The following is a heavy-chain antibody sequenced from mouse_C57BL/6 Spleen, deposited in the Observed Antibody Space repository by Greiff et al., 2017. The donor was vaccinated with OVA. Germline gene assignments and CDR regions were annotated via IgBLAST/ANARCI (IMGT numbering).Heavy chain of an antibody. CDR3: ARPYSPFAY. D-gene: IGHD2-12*01. CDR2: ISSGGSYT. Sequence: VQLKESGGDLVKPGGSLKLSCAASGFTFSSYGMSWVRQTPDKRLEWVATISSGGSYTYYPDSVKGRFTISRDNAKNTLYLQMSSLKSEDTAMYYCARPYSPFAYWGQGTLVTVSA. CDR1: GFTFSSYG. V-gene: IGHV5-6*01. J-gene: IGHJ3*01.